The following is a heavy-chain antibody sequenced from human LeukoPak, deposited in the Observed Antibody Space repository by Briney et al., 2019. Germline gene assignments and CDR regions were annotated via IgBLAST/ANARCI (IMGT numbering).Heavy chain of an antibody. J-gene: IGHJ4*02. D-gene: IGHD3-10*01. CDR1: GFTFSSYS. V-gene: IGHV3-48*01. Sequence: GGSLRLSCAASGFTFSSYSMNWVRQAPGKGLEWVSYISSSSSTIYYADSVKGRFTISRDNAKNSLYLQMNSLRAEDTAVYYCAREHYGSGSSDFDYWGQGTLVTVSS. CDR2: ISSSSSTI. CDR3: AREHYGSGSSDFDY.